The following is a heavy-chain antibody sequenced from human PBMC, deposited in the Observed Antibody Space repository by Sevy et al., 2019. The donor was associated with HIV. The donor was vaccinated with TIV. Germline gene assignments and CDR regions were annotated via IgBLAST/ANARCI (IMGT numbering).Heavy chain of an antibody. V-gene: IGHV3-48*01. CDR1: GFTFSSYS. CDR2: ISSSSSTI. D-gene: IGHD3-3*02. CDR3: ARENTFLKWLLYPTDAFDI. J-gene: IGHJ3*02. Sequence: GGSLRLSCAASGFTFSSYSMNWVRQAPGKGLEWISYISSSSSTIYYADSVKGRFTISRDNAKNSLYLQMKSLRAEDTAVYYYARENTFLKWLLYPTDAFDIWGQGTMVTVSS.